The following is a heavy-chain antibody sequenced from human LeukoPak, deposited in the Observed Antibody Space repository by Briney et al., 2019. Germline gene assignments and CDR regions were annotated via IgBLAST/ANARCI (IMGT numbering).Heavy chain of an antibody. Sequence: SGGSLRLSCAASGFTFSSYSMNWVRQAPGKGLEWVSSISSSSSYIYYADSVKGRFTISRDNAKNSLYLQMNSLRAEDTAVYYCAREEEGYSYGYHYWGQGTLVTVSS. CDR3: AREEEGYSYGYHY. D-gene: IGHD5-18*01. V-gene: IGHV3-21*01. CDR2: ISSSSSYI. J-gene: IGHJ4*02. CDR1: GFTFSSYS.